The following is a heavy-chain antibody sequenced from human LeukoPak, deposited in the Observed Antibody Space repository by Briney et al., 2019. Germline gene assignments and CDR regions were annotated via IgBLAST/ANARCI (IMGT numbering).Heavy chain of an antibody. CDR3: ARGVYYDILTGYWFDP. CDR2: IIPIFGTA. CDR1: GGTFSSYA. V-gene: IGHV1-69*13. J-gene: IGHJ5*02. Sequence: PKASVKVSCKASGGTFSSYAISWVRQAPGQGLEWMGGIIPIFGTANYAQKFQGRVTITADESTSTAYMELSSLRSEDTAVYYCARGVYYDILTGYWFDPWGQGTLVTVSS. D-gene: IGHD3-9*01.